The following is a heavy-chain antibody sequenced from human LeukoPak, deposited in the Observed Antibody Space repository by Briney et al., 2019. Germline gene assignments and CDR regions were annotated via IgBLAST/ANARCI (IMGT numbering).Heavy chain of an antibody. D-gene: IGHD6-6*01. J-gene: IGHJ4*02. CDR2: ISSSGSTI. Sequence: GGSPRLSCAASGFTFSHYYMSWIRQAPGKGLEWVSYISSSGSTIYYADSVKGRFTISRDNAKNSLYLQMNSLRAEDTAVYYCARSQLAVPFFDYWGQGTLVTVSS. V-gene: IGHV3-11*01. CDR3: ARSQLAVPFFDY. CDR1: GFTFSHYY.